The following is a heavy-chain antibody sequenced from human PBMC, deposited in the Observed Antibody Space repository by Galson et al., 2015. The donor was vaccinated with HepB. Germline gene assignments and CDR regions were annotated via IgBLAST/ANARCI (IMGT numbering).Heavy chain of an antibody. CDR3: ASGGRSYYYMDV. CDR1: GGTFSSYA. J-gene: IGHJ6*03. D-gene: IGHD2-15*01. Sequence: SVKVSCKASGGTFSSYAISWVRQAPGQGLEWMGGIIPIFGTANYAQKFQGRVTITADESTSTAYMELSSLRSEDTAVYYCASGGRSYYYMDVWGKGTTVTVSS. CDR2: IIPIFGTA. V-gene: IGHV1-69*13.